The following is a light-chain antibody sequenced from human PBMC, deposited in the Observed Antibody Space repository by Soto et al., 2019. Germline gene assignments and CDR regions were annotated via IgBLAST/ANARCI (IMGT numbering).Light chain of an antibody. J-gene: IGLJ3*02. CDR1: SSDVGTYDY. V-gene: IGLV2-11*01. Sequence: QSALTQPRSVSGSPGQSVTISCTGTSSDVGTYDYVSWYQHHPGKAPKLMIYDVSIRPSGVPGRFSGSKSGNTASLTISGLQAEDEADYYCCSYAGSYTFWVFGGGTKVTVL. CDR2: DVS. CDR3: CSYAGSYTFWV.